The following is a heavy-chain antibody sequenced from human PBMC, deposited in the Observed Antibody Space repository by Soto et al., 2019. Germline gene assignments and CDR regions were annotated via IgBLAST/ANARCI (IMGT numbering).Heavy chain of an antibody. D-gene: IGHD1-26*01. Sequence: QVQLQESGPGLVKPSQTLSLTCTVSGGSISRGGYYWSWIRQHPGKGLEWIGYSYYSGSTYYKQYIKSRVTISVDTSKNKFSLKLSSVTAADTAVYYCARVRGGGPFDDWGQGTLVTVSS. V-gene: IGHV4-31*03. CDR3: ARVRGGGPFDD. CDR2: SYYSGST. CDR1: GGSISRGGYY. J-gene: IGHJ4*02.